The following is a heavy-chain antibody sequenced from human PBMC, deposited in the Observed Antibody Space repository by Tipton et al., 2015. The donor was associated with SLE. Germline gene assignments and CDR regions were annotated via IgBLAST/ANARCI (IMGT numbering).Heavy chain of an antibody. D-gene: IGHD3-16*01. CDR3: ARGSWGDALDT. CDR1: GGSFSGYY. Sequence: LRLSCAVYGGSFSGYYWSWIRQPPGKGLEWIGEINHSGSTNYNPSLKSRITISVDTSKNQFSLKLTSVTAADTAVYYCARGSWGDALDTWGQGTMVTVSS. CDR2: INHSGST. V-gene: IGHV4-34*01. J-gene: IGHJ3*02.